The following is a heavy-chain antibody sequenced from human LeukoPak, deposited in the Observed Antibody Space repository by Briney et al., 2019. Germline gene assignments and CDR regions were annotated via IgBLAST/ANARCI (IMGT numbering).Heavy chain of an antibody. J-gene: IGHJ4*02. CDR1: GYTLTGYY. CDR3: ARAPIVVVVTATDKDFDY. V-gene: IGHV1-2*02. CDR2: INPNSGGT. D-gene: IGHD2-15*01. Sequence: ASVKVSCKASGYTLTGYYIHWVRQAPGQGLEWMGWINPNSGGTNYAQKFQGRVTMTRDTSISTAYMELSRLGSDDTAVYYCARAPIVVVVTATDKDFDYWGQGTLVTVSS.